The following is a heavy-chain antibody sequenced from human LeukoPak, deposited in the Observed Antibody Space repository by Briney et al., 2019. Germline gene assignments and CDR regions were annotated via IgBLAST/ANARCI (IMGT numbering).Heavy chain of an antibody. CDR3: ARYDYGDYEDYFYYMDV. D-gene: IGHD4-17*01. V-gene: IGHV3-48*03. CDR2: IDSSGSNI. CDR1: GFTFSSYE. J-gene: IGHJ6*03. Sequence: AGGSLRLSCAASGFTFSSYEMNWVRQAPGKGLEWGSYIDSSGSNIHYADSVKGRFTISRDNAKNSLYLQMDGLRAEDTAVYYCARYDYGDYEDYFYYMDVWGKGTAVSVSS.